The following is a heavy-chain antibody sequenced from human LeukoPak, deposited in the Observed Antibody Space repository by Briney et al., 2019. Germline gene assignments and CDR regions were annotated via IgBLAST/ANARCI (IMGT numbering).Heavy chain of an antibody. CDR1: GYSINSGYY. CDR3: ARWGVWFGELLGGLYYFDY. V-gene: IGHV4-38-2*02. CDR2: IYHSGST. J-gene: IGHJ4*02. Sequence: SETLFLTCTVSGYSINSGYYWGWIRQPPGKGLEWIGSIYHSGSTYYNPSLKSRVTISVDTSKNQFSLKLSSVTAADTAVYYCARWGVWFGELLGGLYYFDYWGQGTLVTVSS. D-gene: IGHD3-10*01.